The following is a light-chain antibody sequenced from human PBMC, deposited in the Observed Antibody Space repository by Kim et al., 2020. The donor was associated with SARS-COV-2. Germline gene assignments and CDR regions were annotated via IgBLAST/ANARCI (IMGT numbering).Light chain of an antibody. CDR2: GKN. V-gene: IGLV3-19*01. J-gene: IGLJ2*01. CDR3: NSRDSSGNLVV. Sequence: SSELTQDPAVSVALGQTVRITCQGDSLRSYYASWYQQKPGQAPVLVIYGKNNRPSGIPDRFSGSSSGNTASLTIHGAQAEDEADYYCNSRDSSGNLVVFG. CDR1: SLRSYY.